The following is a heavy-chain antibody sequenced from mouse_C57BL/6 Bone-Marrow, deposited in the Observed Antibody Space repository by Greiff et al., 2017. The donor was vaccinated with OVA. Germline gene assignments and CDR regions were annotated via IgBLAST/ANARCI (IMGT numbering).Heavy chain of an antibody. CDR3: ARSGLYYFDY. CDR1: GYTFTDYY. V-gene: IGHV1-19*01. J-gene: IGHJ2*01. CDR2: INPYNGGT. Sequence: VQLQQSGPVLVKPGPSVKMSCKASGYTFTDYYMNWVKQSHGKSLEWIGVINPYNGGTSYNQKFKGKATLTVDKSSSTAYMEINSLTSEDSAVYYCARSGLYYFDYWRQGTTRTVSS. D-gene: IGHD3-1*01.